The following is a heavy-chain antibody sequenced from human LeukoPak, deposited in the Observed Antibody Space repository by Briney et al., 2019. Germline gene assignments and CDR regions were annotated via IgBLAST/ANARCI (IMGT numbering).Heavy chain of an antibody. D-gene: IGHD6-13*01. CDR2: IYTSGST. Sequence: SETLSLACTVSGYSISSGYYWGWIRQPAGKGLEWIGRIYTSGSTNYNPSLKSRVTISVDTSKNQFSLKLSSVTAADTAVYYCARQWRAAAGTLYYYYYMDVWGKGTTVTISS. J-gene: IGHJ6*03. CDR1: GYSISSGYY. V-gene: IGHV4-61*02. CDR3: ARQWRAAAGTLYYYYYMDV.